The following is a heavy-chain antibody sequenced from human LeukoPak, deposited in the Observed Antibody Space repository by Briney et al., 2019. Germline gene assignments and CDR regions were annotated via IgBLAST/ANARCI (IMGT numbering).Heavy chain of an antibody. D-gene: IGHD3-9*01. CDR2: IYSGGST. J-gene: IGHJ4*02. CDR1: GFTVSSNY. V-gene: IGHV3-53*04. Sequence: PGGSLRLSCAASGFTVSSNYMSWVRQAPGEGLEWVSVIYSGGSTYYADSVKGRFTISRHNSKNTLYLQMNSLRAEDTAVYYCARAQINYDILTGYHYYFDYWGQGTLVTVSS. CDR3: ARAQINYDILTGYHYYFDY.